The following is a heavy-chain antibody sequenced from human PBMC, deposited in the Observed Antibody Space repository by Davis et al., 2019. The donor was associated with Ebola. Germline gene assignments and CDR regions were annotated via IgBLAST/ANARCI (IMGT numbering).Heavy chain of an antibody. CDR3: ARLFGGDILTGYYDY. Sequence: SETLSLTCTVSGGSISSSSYYWGWIRQPPGKGLEWIGSIYYSGSTYYNPSLTSRVPISVDTTKNQFSLKLSSVTAADTAVYYCARLFGGDILTGYYDYWGQGTLVTVSS. J-gene: IGHJ4*02. V-gene: IGHV4-39*01. CDR2: IYYSGST. CDR1: GGSISSSSYY. D-gene: IGHD3-9*01.